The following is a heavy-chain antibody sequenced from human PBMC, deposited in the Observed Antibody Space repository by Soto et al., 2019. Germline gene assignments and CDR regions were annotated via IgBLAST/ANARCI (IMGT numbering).Heavy chain of an antibody. D-gene: IGHD1-26*01. J-gene: IGHJ4*02. CDR1: GFTFTTYA. CDR2: ISGGGGTT. CDR3: ARREIRHFDY. Sequence: GSLRLSCAASGFTFTTYAMSWVRQAPGKGLEWVSDISGGGGTTNYADSVKGRFTISRDNSKNTLYLQMNSLRAEDTAVYYCARREIRHFDYWGQGTLVTVSS. V-gene: IGHV3-23*01.